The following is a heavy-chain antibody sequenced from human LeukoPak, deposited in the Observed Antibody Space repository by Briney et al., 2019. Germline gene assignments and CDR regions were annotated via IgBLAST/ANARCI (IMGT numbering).Heavy chain of an antibody. J-gene: IGHJ4*02. CDR3: ARGLVPGFLDY. CDR2: IYYSGST. CDR1: GGSISSYY. D-gene: IGHD3/OR15-3a*01. V-gene: IGHV4-59*08. Sequence: SETLSLTCTVSGGSISSYYWGWIRQPPEKGLEWIGYIYYSGSTNYNPSLKSRVTISVDTSQNQFSLRLSSVTAADTAVYYCARGLVPGFLDYWGQGTPVTVSS.